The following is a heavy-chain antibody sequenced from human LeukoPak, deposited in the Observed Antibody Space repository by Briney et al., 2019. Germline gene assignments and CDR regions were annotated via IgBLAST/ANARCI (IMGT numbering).Heavy chain of an antibody. CDR2: INHSGST. CDR3: ARGDSGYYDSSGYLDY. Sequence: SETLSLTCAVYGGSFSGYYWSWIRQPPGKGLEWIGEINHSGSTNYNPSLKSRVTISVDRSKNQFSLKLSSVTAADTAVYYCARGDSGYYDSSGYLDYWGQGTLVTVSS. CDR1: GGSFSGYY. V-gene: IGHV4-34*01. J-gene: IGHJ4*02. D-gene: IGHD3-22*01.